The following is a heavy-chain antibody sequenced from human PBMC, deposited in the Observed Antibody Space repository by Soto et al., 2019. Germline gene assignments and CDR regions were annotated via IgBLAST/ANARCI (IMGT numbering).Heavy chain of an antibody. CDR3: AKDKWGYRSSSSYGMDV. CDR1: GFTFSSYG. J-gene: IGHJ6*02. CDR2: IVYDGSNK. Sequence: QVQLVESGGGVVQPGRSLRLSCAASGFTFSSYGMHWVRQAPGKGLEWVAVIVYDGSNKYYEESVKGRFTISRENSKNTLYLQMNSLRAEETAVYYCAKDKWGYRSSSSYGMDVWGQGTTVSVSS. V-gene: IGHV3-30*18. D-gene: IGHD6-6*01.